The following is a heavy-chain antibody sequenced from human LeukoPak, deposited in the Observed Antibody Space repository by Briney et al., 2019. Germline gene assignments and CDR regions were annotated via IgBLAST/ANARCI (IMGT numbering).Heavy chain of an antibody. V-gene: IGHV4-59*08. D-gene: IGHD6-19*01. J-gene: IGHJ4*02. CDR1: GGSISCYY. Sequence: PSETLSLTCTVSGGSISCYYWNWIRQPPGQGLVWIGYTYYSGSTNYNPSLKSRVTISVDTSKNQFSLKLSSVTAADTAVYFCARQLRGEAVAGHLQPFDYWGQGTLVTVSS. CDR2: TYYSGST. CDR3: ARQLRGEAVAGHLQPFDY.